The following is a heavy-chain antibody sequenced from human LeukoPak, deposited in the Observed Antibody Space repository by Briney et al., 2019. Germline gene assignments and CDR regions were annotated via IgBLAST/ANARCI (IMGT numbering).Heavy chain of an antibody. J-gene: IGHJ4*02. CDR2: IKSKTDGGTT. CDR1: GFTFGDYA. V-gene: IGHV3-15*01. Sequence: GSLRLSCTASGFTFGDYAMSWVRQAPGKGLEWVGRIKSKTDGGTTDYAAPVKGRFTISRDDSKNTLYLQMNSLKTEDTAVYYCTTDAATTLWFGELSSPADYWGQGTLVTVSS. CDR3: TTDAATTLWFGELSSPADY. D-gene: IGHD3-10*01.